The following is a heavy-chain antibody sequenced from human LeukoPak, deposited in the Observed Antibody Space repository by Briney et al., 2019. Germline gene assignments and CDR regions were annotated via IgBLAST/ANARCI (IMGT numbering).Heavy chain of an antibody. V-gene: IGHV3-7*01. CDR3: AGDRGRDYFDY. D-gene: IGHD3-10*01. CDR2: IKQDGSEK. CDR1: GFTFSSYW. J-gene: IGHJ4*02. Sequence: GGSLRLSCAASGFTFSSYWMSWVRQAPGKGLEWVANIKQDGSEKYYVDSVKGRFTISRDNAKDSLYLQMNSLRAEDTAVYYCAGDRGRDYFDYWGQGTLVTVSS.